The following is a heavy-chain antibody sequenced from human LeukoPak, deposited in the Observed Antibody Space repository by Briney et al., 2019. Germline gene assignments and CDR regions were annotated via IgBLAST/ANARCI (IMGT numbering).Heavy chain of an antibody. V-gene: IGHV3-11*04. D-gene: IGHD6-19*01. Sequence: GGSLRLSCAASGFTFSNSYMTWIRQAPGKGLEWVSHISRSGSTIYYADSVKGRFTISRDNAKNSLSLEMNSLRAEDTAVYYCAREGIAVAGTGFFDYWGQGTLVTVSS. CDR1: GFTFSNSY. CDR2: ISRSGSTI. CDR3: AREGIAVAGTGFFDY. J-gene: IGHJ4*02.